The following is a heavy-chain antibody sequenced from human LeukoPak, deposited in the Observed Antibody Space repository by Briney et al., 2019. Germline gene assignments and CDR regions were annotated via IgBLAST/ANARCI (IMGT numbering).Heavy chain of an antibody. Sequence: SETLSLTCTVSGGSISSSTFYWGWIHQPPGKGLEWIGIISYSGSTYYNPSLKSRVTISVDTSKNQFSLKLSSVTAADTAVYYCARLDRGINAAHFDYWGQGTLVTVSS. J-gene: IGHJ4*02. CDR2: ISYSGST. V-gene: IGHV4-39*01. D-gene: IGHD6-25*01. CDR3: ARLDRGINAAHFDY. CDR1: GGSISSSTFY.